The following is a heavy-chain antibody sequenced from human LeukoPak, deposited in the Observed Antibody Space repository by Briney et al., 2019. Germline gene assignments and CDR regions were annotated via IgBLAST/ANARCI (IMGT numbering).Heavy chain of an antibody. V-gene: IGHV3-30*18. D-gene: IGHD6-19*01. Sequence: GGSLRLSCAASGFTFSSYAMHWVRQAPGKGPEWVATISYDGRNEHYSDSLKGRFTISRDNSKNTLFLKMNSLRAEDTAVYYCAQRPDGSGWYQMQYWGQGTLVTVSS. J-gene: IGHJ4*02. CDR3: AQRPDGSGWYQMQY. CDR1: GFTFSSYA. CDR2: ISYDGRNE.